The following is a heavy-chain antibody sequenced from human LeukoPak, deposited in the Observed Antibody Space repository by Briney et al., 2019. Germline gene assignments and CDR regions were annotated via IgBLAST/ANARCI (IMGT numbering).Heavy chain of an antibody. Sequence: PGGYLKLSCAASRFTLSRYATSWVRQAPGKGLEQVSAIRGSGGRTYYADSVRGRFTIARDNSKNTLYLQMNSLRAEDTVVYNCAKGDFYGSGRDYYYYMDVWGKGTTVTISS. CDR3: AKGDFYGSGRDYYYYMDV. V-gene: IGHV3-23*01. CDR1: RFTLSRYA. J-gene: IGHJ6*03. D-gene: IGHD3-10*01. CDR2: IRGSGGRT.